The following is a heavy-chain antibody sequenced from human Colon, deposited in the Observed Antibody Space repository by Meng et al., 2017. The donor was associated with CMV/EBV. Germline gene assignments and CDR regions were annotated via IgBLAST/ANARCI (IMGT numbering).Heavy chain of an antibody. V-gene: IGHV3-30*03. D-gene: IGHD1-1*01. CDR1: GFTFSNYA. CDR2: ISYDDTSE. Sequence: GESLKISCAASGFTFSNYAMHWVRQAPGKGLEWVAIISYDDTSEYYADSVKGRFTISRDISTNTLYLQMNSLRAEDMAVYYCARDRTGSGMDVWGQGTTVTVSS. CDR3: ARDRTGSGMDV. J-gene: IGHJ6*02.